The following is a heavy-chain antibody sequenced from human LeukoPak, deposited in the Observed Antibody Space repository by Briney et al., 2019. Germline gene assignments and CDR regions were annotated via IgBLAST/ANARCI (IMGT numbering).Heavy chain of an antibody. CDR2: IYFTGST. CDR3: ARASGAFDY. Sequence: SETLSLTCTVSGGSISSYYWSWIRQPPGKGLEWIGYIYFTGSTNYNPSLKSRVTMSVDTSNNQFSLKLSSVTAADTAVYYCARASGAFDYWGQGALVTVSS. J-gene: IGHJ4*02. V-gene: IGHV4-59*12. CDR1: GGSISSYY.